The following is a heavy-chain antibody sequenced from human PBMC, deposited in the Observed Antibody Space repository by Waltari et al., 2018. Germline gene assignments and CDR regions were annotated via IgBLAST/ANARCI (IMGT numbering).Heavy chain of an antibody. CDR1: GFPFRSQR. Sequence: EVQLVESGGGLVQPGGSLILSWSSFGFPFRSQRMHWVPQGPGTGLVWVQRIDTDGSGTGYAASVKGRFSISRDNAKNTLYLQMNSLRAEDTAVYYCARAGEGAAAYTFDIWGQGTMVTVSS. V-gene: IGHV3-74*01. CDR2: IDTDGSGT. J-gene: IGHJ3*02. D-gene: IGHD6-13*01. CDR3: ARAGEGAAAYTFDI.